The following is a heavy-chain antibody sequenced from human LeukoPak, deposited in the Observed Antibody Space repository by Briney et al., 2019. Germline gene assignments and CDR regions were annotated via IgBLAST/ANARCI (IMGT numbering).Heavy chain of an antibody. CDR1: GFTFSSYA. CDR3: ARKGSSKFFDY. Sequence: PGGSLRLSCAASGFTFSSYAMRWVRQPPGKGLEWVANIYYSGSTYYNPSLKSRVSISLDTSKNQFSLKLTSVTDADTAVYHCARKGSSKFFDYWGQGILVTVSS. D-gene: IGHD6-13*01. J-gene: IGHJ4*02. CDR2: IYYSGST. V-gene: IGHV4-59*05.